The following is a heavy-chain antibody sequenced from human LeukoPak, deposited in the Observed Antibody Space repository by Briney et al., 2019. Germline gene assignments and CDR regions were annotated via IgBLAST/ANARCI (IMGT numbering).Heavy chain of an antibody. Sequence: GASVKVSCKVSGYTLTELCMHWVRQAPGKGLEWMGGFDPEDGETIYAQKFQGRVTMTEDTSTDTAYMELSSLRSEDTAVYYCATVFGHGDYEHYYFDYWGQGTLVTVSS. CDR1: GYTLTELC. CDR2: FDPEDGET. CDR3: ATVFGHGDYEHYYFDY. V-gene: IGHV1-24*01. D-gene: IGHD4-17*01. J-gene: IGHJ4*02.